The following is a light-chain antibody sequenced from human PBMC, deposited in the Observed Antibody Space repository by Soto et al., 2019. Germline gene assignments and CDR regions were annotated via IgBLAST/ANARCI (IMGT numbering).Light chain of an antibody. V-gene: IGLV1-47*01. J-gene: IGLJ2*01. CDR3: AAWDDSLSGVV. Sequence: QSVLTQPPSASGTPGQRVTISCSGSSSNIGSNYVYWYQQLPGTAPKLLIYMNNQRPSGVPDRFSGSKSGTSASLAISGLRAEDGGDYYCAAWDDSLSGVVFGGGTKLTVL. CDR2: MNN. CDR1: SSNIGSNY.